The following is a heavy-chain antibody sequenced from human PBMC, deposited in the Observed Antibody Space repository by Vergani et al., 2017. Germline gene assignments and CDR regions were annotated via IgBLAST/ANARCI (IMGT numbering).Heavy chain of an antibody. D-gene: IGHD2-2*02. CDR3: ARYGIVVVPAAITDYGMDV. CDR2: ISSSGSTI. CDR1: GFTFSSYE. Sequence: VQLVESGGGLVQPGGSLRLSCAASGFTFSSYEMNWVRQAPGKGLEWVSYISSSGSTIYYADSVKGRFTISRDNAKNSLYLQMNSLRAEDTAVYYCARYGIVVVPAAITDYGMDVWGQGTTVTVSS. V-gene: IGHV3-48*03. J-gene: IGHJ6*02.